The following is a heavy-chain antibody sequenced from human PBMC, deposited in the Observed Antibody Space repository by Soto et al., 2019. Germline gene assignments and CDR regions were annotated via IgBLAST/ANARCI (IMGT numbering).Heavy chain of an antibody. Sequence: EVQMVESGEGLVKPGGSLRLSCAASGFTFSSYALNWVRQAPGKGLDWVSSISGGSTYIYHADSVKGRITISRDNAKNSLYLQMNRFRVEDTAVYFCPSGKSGGDDYWGQGTLVTVSS. CDR1: GFTFSSYA. V-gene: IGHV3-21*01. CDR3: PSGKSGGDDY. D-gene: IGHD1-26*01. J-gene: IGHJ4*02. CDR2: ISGGSTYI.